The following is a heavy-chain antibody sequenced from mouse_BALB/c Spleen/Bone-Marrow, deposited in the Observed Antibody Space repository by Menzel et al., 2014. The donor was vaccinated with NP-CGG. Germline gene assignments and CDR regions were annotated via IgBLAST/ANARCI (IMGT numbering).Heavy chain of an antibody. CDR2: INPNIGGT. J-gene: IGHJ2*01. CDR1: GYTFTDYT. V-gene: IGHV1-22*01. CDR3: TRSRYGDN. D-gene: IGHD2-14*01. Sequence: VQLQQSGPELVKPGASVKISCKTSGYTFTDYTMHWVKQSHGKSLEWIGHINPNIGGTSYNQKFKGKATLTLDKSSSTAYMELRSLTSEDSAVYYCTRSRYGDNWGQGTTLTVSS.